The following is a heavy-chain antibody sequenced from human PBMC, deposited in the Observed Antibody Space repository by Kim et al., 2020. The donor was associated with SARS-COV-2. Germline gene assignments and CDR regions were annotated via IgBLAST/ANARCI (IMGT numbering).Heavy chain of an antibody. D-gene: IGHD3-9*01. Sequence: SQTLSLTCAISGDSVSSNSAAWTWIRQSPSRGLEWLGRTYYRSSWYNDYAVSVKSRITINPDTSKNQFSLQLKSVTPEDTAVYYCARVRVDSDWLFDYWGQGTLVTVSS. CDR2: TYYRSSWYN. V-gene: IGHV6-1*01. CDR1: GDSVSSNSAA. CDR3: ARVRVDSDWLFDY. J-gene: IGHJ4*02.